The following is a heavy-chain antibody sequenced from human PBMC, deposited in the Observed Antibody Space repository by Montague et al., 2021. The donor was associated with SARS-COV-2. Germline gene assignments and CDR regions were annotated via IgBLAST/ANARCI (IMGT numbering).Heavy chain of an antibody. Sequence: SETLSLTCTLSGGSISTYYWNWIRQPPGKGLEWIGYIYYSGNTYYNPSLKSRATISVETSKNQFSLSLTSVTAADTAVYYCARGPFWSAAPDYWGQGILSPSPQ. CDR3: ARGPFWSAAPDY. CDR2: IYYSGNT. D-gene: IGHD3-3*01. V-gene: IGHV4-59*01. J-gene: IGHJ4*02. CDR1: GGSISTYY.